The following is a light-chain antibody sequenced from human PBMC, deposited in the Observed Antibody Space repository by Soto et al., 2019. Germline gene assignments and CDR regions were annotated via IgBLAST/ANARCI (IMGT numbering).Light chain of an antibody. Sequence: EIVLTQSPGTLSLSPGERATLSCRASQSVSSSYLAWYQQKPGQAPRLLIYGASIRAAGIPDRFSGSGSGTDFTLTISSLEPEDFAVYYCQQRSNWLITFGQGTRLEIK. V-gene: IGKV3D-20*02. CDR3: QQRSNWLIT. CDR1: QSVSSSY. CDR2: GAS. J-gene: IGKJ5*01.